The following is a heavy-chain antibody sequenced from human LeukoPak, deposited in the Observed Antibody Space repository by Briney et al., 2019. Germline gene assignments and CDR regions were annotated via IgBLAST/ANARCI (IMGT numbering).Heavy chain of an antibody. J-gene: IGHJ4*02. CDR2: IYYSGST. CDR3: ARIPGDYYDTQGDY. CDR1: GGSIRSGGDY. Sequence: PSETLSLTCTVSGGSIRSGGDYWSWIRQHPGKGLEWIVSIYYSGSTNYNPSLESRVTISVDTSKNQFSLRLSSVTAADTAVYYCARIPGDYYDTQGDYWGQGTLVIVSS. V-gene: IGHV4-31*03. D-gene: IGHD3-22*01.